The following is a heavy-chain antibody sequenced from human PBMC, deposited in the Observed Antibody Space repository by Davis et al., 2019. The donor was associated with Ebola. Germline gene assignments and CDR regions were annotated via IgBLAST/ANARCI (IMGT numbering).Heavy chain of an antibody. CDR3: TRLLSGDDGFDI. D-gene: IGHD1-26*01. J-gene: IGHJ3*02. V-gene: IGHV1-3*01. CDR1: GYTFTSYY. Sequence: ASVKVSCKASGYTFTSYYMHWVRQAPGQGLEWMGWINVGNGNTKYSQKFQGRVTITRDRSASLVYMELSSLRSEDTAVYYCTRLLSGDDGFDIWGQGTMVTVSS. CDR2: INVGNGNT.